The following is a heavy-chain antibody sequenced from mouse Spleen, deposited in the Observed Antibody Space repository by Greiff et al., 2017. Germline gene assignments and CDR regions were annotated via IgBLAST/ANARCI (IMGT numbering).Heavy chain of an antibody. D-gene: IGHD1-2*01. V-gene: IGHV6-6*02. Sequence: EVQVVESGGGLVQPGGSMKLSCGASGFTFSNYWMNWVRQSPEKGLEWVAEIRLKSNNYATHYAESVKGRFTISRDDSKSSVYLQMNNLRAEDTGIYYCTRGYGFLFDYWGQGTTLTVSS. J-gene: IGHJ2*01. CDR3: TRGYGFLFDY. CDR2: IRLKSNNYAT. CDR1: GFTFSNYW.